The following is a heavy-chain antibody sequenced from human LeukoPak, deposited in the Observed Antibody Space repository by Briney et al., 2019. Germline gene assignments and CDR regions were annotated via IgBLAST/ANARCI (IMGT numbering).Heavy chain of an antibody. CDR2: ISGSGGST. V-gene: IGHV3-23*01. CDR1: RFTVSSNF. Sequence: PGGSLRLSCAASRFTVSSNFMSWVRQAPGKGLEWVSAISGSGGSTYYADSVKGRFTISRDNSENTLYLQMNSLTAEDTAIYYCAKATGTLGNWGQGTLVTVSS. J-gene: IGHJ4*02. CDR3: AKATGTLGN. D-gene: IGHD1-1*01.